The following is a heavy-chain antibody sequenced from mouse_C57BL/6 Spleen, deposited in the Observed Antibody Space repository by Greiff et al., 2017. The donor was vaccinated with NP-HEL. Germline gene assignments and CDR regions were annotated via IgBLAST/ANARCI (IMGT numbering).Heavy chain of an antibody. J-gene: IGHJ1*03. CDR3: ARKYGNTGYFDV. D-gene: IGHD2-10*02. CDR1: GSSITSGYY. CDR2: ISYDGSN. Sequence: DVQLQASGPGLVKPSQSLSLTCSVTGSSITSGYYWNWIRQFPGNKLEWMGYISYDGSNNYNPSLKTRISITRDTSKNQFFLKLNSVTTEDTATYYCARKYGNTGYFDVWGTGTTVTVSS. V-gene: IGHV3-6*01.